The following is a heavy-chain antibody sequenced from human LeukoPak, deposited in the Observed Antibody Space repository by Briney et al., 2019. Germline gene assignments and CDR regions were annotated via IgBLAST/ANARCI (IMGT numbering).Heavy chain of an antibody. CDR3: ARDGLYCTNGVCSSDI. J-gene: IGHJ3*02. CDR2: INPSSGGT. Sequence: GASVKVSCKASGYTFTGYYMHWVRQAPGQGLEWMGWINPSSGGTGYAQKFQGRVTMTRDTSTSTVYMELTSLRSEDTAVYYCARDGLYCTNGVCSSDIWGQGTLVTVSS. V-gene: IGHV1-46*01. D-gene: IGHD2-8*01. CDR1: GYTFTGYY.